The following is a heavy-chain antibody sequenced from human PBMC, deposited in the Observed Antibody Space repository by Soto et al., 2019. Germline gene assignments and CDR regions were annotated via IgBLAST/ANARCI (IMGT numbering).Heavy chain of an antibody. CDR3: AKEYYYGSGSYSTTDY. J-gene: IGHJ4*02. Sequence: PVGSLRLSCAASGFTFSSYGMHWVRQAPGKGLEWVAVISYDGSNKYYADSVKGRFTISRDNSKNTLYLQMNSLRAEDTAVYYCAKEYYYGSGSYSTTDYWGQGTLVTVSS. D-gene: IGHD3-10*01. CDR2: ISYDGSNK. V-gene: IGHV3-30*18. CDR1: GFTFSSYG.